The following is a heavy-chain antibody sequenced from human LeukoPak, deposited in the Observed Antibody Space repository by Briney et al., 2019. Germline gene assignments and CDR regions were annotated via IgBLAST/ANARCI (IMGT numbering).Heavy chain of an antibody. CDR3: ANGDCRGGRCSSGAY. CDR2: TRDDGSKN. CDR1: GFNFNTYG. D-gene: IGHD2-15*01. V-gene: IGHV3-30*02. J-gene: IGHJ4*02. Sequence: GGSQTLSCVASGFNFNTYGMHWVRQAPGKGLEWVAYTRDDGSKNWYGDSVKGRFTIFRDNSKNTLYLQMNSLRGEDTAVYYCANGDCRGGRCSSGAYWGQGTLVAVSS.